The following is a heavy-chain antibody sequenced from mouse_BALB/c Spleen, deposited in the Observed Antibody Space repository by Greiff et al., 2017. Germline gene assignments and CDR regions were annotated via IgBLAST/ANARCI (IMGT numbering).Heavy chain of an antibody. Sequence: VKLQESGAELVRPGTSVKVSCKASGYAFTNYLIEWVKQRPGQGLEWIGVINPGSGGTNYNEKFKGKATLTADKSSSTAYMQLSSLTSDDSAVYFCARGYDYDMAYWGQGTLVTVSA. CDR2: INPGSGGT. CDR1: GYAFTNYL. CDR3: ARGYDYDMAY. V-gene: IGHV1-54*01. J-gene: IGHJ3*01. D-gene: IGHD2-4*01.